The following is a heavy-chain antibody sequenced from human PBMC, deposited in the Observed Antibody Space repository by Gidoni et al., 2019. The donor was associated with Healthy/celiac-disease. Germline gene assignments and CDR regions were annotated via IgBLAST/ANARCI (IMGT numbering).Heavy chain of an antibody. CDR2: IYSGGST. Sequence: EVQLVESGGGLIQPGGSLRLSCAASGFTVSRNYMSWVRQAPGKGLDWVSVIYSGGSTYYADSVKGRFTISRDNSKNTLYLQMNSLRAEDTAVYYCARAWDSSGSDAFDIWGQGTMVTVSS. D-gene: IGHD3-22*01. CDR3: ARAWDSSGSDAFDI. V-gene: IGHV3-53*01. CDR1: GFTVSRNY. J-gene: IGHJ3*02.